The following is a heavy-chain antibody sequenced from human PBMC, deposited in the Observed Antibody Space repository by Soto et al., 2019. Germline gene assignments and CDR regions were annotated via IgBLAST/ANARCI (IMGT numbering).Heavy chain of an antibody. CDR2: INHSGRT. J-gene: IGHJ5*02. Sequence: QVQLQQWGAGLLKPSETLSLTCAVYGGSFSGYYWSWIRQPPGKGLEWIGEINHSGRTNYNPSLKSRVTISVDTSKNQFSLKLSSVTAADTAVYYGARERIAVAPGRWFDPWGQGTLVTVSS. D-gene: IGHD6-19*01. V-gene: IGHV4-34*01. CDR1: GGSFSGYY. CDR3: ARERIAVAPGRWFDP.